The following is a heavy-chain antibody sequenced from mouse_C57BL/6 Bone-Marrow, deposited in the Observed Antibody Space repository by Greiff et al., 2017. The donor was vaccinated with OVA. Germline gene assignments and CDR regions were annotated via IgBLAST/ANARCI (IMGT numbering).Heavy chain of an antibody. Sequence: EVKLMESGAELVRPGASVKLSCTASGFNIKDDYMHWVKQRPEQGLEWIGWIDTENGDTEYASKFQGKATITADTSSNTAYLQLSSLTSEDTAVYYCTTTVVATDYFDYWGQGTTLTVSS. D-gene: IGHD1-1*01. CDR1: GFNIKDDY. CDR3: TTTVVATDYFDY. V-gene: IGHV14-4*01. J-gene: IGHJ2*01. CDR2: IDTENGDT.